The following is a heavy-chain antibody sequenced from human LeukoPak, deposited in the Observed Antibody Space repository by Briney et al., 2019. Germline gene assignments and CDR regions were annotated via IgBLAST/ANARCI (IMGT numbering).Heavy chain of an antibody. CDR2: IYPGDSDA. CDR3: AISLGLSDAYWDF. Sequence: GESLKISCKASGSSFTTYWIGWVRQMPGKGLEGMGIIYPGDSDARYNPSFQGQVTISVDTSITTAHLQWSSLKASDTAIYYCAISLGLSDAYWDFWGQGTLVTVTS. J-gene: IGHJ4*02. V-gene: IGHV5-51*01. CDR1: GSSFTTYW. D-gene: IGHD3-16*01.